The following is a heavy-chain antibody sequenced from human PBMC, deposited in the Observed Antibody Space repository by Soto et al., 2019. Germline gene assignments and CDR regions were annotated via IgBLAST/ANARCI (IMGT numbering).Heavy chain of an antibody. J-gene: IGHJ4*02. CDR1: GYTFTGYY. D-gene: IGHD3-22*01. Sequence: GASVKVSCKASGYTFTGYYMHWVRQAPGQGLEWMGWINPNSGGTNYAQKFQGRVTMTSDTSISTAYMELSRLRSDDTAVYYCARHDSSGYYPFAYWVQGTLVTFSS. CDR3: ARHDSSGYYPFAY. V-gene: IGHV1-2*02. CDR2: INPNSGGT.